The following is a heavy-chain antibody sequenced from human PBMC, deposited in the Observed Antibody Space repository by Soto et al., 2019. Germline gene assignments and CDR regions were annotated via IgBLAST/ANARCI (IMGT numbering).Heavy chain of an antibody. J-gene: IGHJ5*02. Sequence: ASVKVSCKASGYTFTSYGISWVRQAPGQRLEWMGWINAGNGNTKYSQKFQGRVTITRDTSASTAYMELSSLRSEDTAVYYCARELFTNWFDPWGQGTLVTVSS. V-gene: IGHV1-3*01. CDR1: GYTFTSYG. D-gene: IGHD3-10*01. CDR3: ARELFTNWFDP. CDR2: INAGNGNT.